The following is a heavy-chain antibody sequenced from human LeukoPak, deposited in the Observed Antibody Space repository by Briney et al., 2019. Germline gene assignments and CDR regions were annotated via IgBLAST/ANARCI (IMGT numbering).Heavy chain of an antibody. CDR2: IYSGGSA. J-gene: IGHJ4*02. Sequence: GGSLRLSCAASGFTVRSNYMSWVRQAPGKGLEWVSVIYSGGSAYYADSVKGRFTISRDDSKNTLYLQMNSLRGDDTAVYYCVRDFGRPAVTDDYWGQGTLVTVSA. CDR3: VRDFGRPAVTDDY. D-gene: IGHD2-21*02. CDR1: GFTVRSNY. V-gene: IGHV3-53*01.